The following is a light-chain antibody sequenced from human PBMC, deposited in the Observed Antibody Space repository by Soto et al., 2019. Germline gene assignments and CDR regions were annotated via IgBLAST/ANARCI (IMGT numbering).Light chain of an antibody. V-gene: IGKV2-30*01. Sequence: DVVMIQSPLSLPVTLGQPATISCRSSQGLVYSDGNTYLSWFQQRPGQSPRRLISKISIRDSGVPDRFSGSGSGTEFTLKISRVEAEDVGVYYCLQGTRWPWTFGQGTRVEIK. CDR3: LQGTRWPWT. CDR2: KIS. J-gene: IGKJ1*01. CDR1: QGLVYSDGNTY.